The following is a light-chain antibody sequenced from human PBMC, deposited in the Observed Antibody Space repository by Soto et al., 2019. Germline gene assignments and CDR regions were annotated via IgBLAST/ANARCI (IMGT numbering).Light chain of an antibody. CDR2: AAS. CDR3: LQDNNYPYT. V-gene: IGKV1-6*01. Sequence: AVQMTQSPSSLSASVGERITITCRASQGIRNDLAWYQQKPGKAPNLLIYAASRLHIGVPSRFSGSGSGTDFTFTITGLQPEDFATYYCLQDNNYPYTFGQGTKLEIK. CDR1: QGIRND. J-gene: IGKJ2*01.